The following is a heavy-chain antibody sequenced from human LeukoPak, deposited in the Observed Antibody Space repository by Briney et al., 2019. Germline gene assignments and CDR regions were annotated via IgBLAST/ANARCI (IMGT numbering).Heavy chain of an antibody. CDR3: AKLGSVIVPAAIPAYYFDY. V-gene: IGHV3-21*04. CDR2: ISSSSSYI. CDR1: GFIFSSYS. J-gene: IGHJ4*02. D-gene: IGHD2-2*02. Sequence: GGSLRLSCAASGFIFSSYSMNWVRLAPGKGLEWVSSISSSSSYIYYADSVKGRFTISRDNSKNTLYLQMNSLRAEDTAVYYCAKLGSVIVPAAIPAYYFDYWGQGTLVTVSS.